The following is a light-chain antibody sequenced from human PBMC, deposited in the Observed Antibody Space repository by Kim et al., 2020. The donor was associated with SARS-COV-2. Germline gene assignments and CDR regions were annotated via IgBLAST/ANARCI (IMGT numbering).Light chain of an antibody. J-gene: IGKJ1*01. Sequence: DIQMTQSPSSLRASVGDRVTITCRASQNIRTYLNWYQQKPGKAPELLIYAASSSQSGVPSRFSGSGSGTDFTLTINSLQPEDVANYYCQQSNSPPWTFGQGTKVDIK. CDR2: AAS. CDR1: QNIRTY. V-gene: IGKV1-39*01. CDR3: QQSNSPPWT.